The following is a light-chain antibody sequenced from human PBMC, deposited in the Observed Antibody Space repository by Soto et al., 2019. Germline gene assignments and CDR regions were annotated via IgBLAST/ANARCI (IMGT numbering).Light chain of an antibody. Sequence: IVVTQSPGTLSLSPGERHALSCSASQSIRSNYVAWYQQKPGQGPRLLIYGASSRATGIPDRFSGSGSGTDFTLIISRLEPEDFAVYYCQQYGSSPPTFGQGTKVDI. CDR1: QSIRSNY. V-gene: IGKV3-20*01. CDR3: QQYGSSPPT. J-gene: IGKJ1*01. CDR2: GAS.